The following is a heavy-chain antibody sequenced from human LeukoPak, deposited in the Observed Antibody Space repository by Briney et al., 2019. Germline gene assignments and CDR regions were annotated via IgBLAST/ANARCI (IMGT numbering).Heavy chain of an antibody. CDR1: GGSISSSSYY. V-gene: IGHV4-61*01. J-gene: IGHJ4*02. D-gene: IGHD3-3*01. Sequence: SETLSLTCTVSGGSISSSSYYWSWIRQPPGKGLEWIGYIYYSGSTNYNPSLKSRVTISVDTSKNQFSLKLSSVTAADTAVYYCARGFLEWLPLDYWGQGTLVTVSS. CDR3: ARGFLEWLPLDY. CDR2: IYYSGST.